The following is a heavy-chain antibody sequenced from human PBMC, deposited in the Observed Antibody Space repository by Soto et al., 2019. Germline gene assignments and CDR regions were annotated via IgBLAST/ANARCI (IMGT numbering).Heavy chain of an antibody. CDR3: ATESRGYQASNWFDP. J-gene: IGHJ5*02. D-gene: IGHD3-22*01. CDR2: INHSGST. CDR1: GTSFSGYY. V-gene: IGHV4-34*01. Sequence: SETLSLTCAVYGTSFSGYYWTWIRQPPGKGLEWIGEINHSGSTNYNPSLKSRVTISIDTSKNQFSLNLTSVTAADTAVYYCATESRGYQASNWFDPWGQGILVTVSS.